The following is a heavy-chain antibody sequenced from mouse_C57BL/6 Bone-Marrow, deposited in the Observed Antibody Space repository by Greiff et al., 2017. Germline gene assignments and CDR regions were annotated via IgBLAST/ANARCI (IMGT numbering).Heavy chain of an antibody. Sequence: QVQLQQSGAELARPGASVKLSCKASGYTFTSYGISWVKQRTGQGLEWIGEIYPRSGNTYYNEKFKGKATLTADKSSSTAYMELRSLTSEDSAVYFCARGVDYDAFPWYFDVWGTGTTVTVSS. D-gene: IGHD2-4*01. CDR3: ARGVDYDAFPWYFDV. CDR2: IYPRSGNT. CDR1: GYTFTSYG. J-gene: IGHJ1*03. V-gene: IGHV1-81*01.